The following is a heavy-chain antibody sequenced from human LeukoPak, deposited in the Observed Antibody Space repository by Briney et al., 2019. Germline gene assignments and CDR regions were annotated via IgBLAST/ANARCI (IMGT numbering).Heavy chain of an antibody. Sequence: SETLSLTCAVYGGSFSAHYWCCLRQPPGKGLEWIGEIDHRGFASYNPSLKSRVTISVDTSNNQFSLRLTSVTAADTAVYYCASGQTYLDYWGQGTLVTVSS. CDR3: ASGQTYLDY. CDR1: GGSFSAHY. V-gene: IGHV4-34*01. J-gene: IGHJ4*02. CDR2: IDHRGFA.